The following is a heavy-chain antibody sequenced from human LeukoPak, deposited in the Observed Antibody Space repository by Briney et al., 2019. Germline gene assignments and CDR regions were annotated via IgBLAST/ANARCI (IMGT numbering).Heavy chain of an antibody. CDR2: ISSSSSYI. V-gene: IGHV3-21*01. D-gene: IGHD2-21*01. J-gene: IGHJ3*02. Sequence: GGSLRLSCAASGFTFSSYSMNWVRQAPGKGLEWVSSISSSSSYIYYADSVKGRFTISRDNAKNLLYLQMNSLRAEDTAVYYCASNSPRGHNAFDIWGQGTMVTVSS. CDR3: ASNSPRGHNAFDI. CDR1: GFTFSSYS.